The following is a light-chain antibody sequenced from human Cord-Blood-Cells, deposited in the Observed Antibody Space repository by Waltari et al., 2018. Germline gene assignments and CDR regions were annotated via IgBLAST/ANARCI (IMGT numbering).Light chain of an antibody. V-gene: IGKV3-11*01. CDR3: QQRSNWT. CDR1: QSVGSY. J-gene: IGKJ1*01. CDR2: DAS. Sequence: EIVLTQSPATLSFPPGKSATPSGRASQSVGSYLAWYQQKPGQAPRLLIYDASNRATGIPARFSGSGSGTDFTLTISSLEPEDFAVYYCQQRSNWTFGQGTKVEIK.